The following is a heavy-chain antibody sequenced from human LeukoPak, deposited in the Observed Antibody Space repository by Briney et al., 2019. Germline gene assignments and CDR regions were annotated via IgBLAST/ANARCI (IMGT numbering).Heavy chain of an antibody. V-gene: IGHV3-74*01. D-gene: IGHD3-22*01. CDR3: AKDKELPDYYDTSGYFAL. CDR1: GFSFSSYW. CDR2: MNSDGTGT. Sequence: QPGGSLRLSCAASGFSFSSYWMHWVRQAPGKGLVWVSRMNSDGTGTSYADSVKGRFTFSRDNSKNTLYLEMNSLGVDDTAVYYCAKDKELPDYYDTSGYFALWGQGTLVTVSS. J-gene: IGHJ4*02.